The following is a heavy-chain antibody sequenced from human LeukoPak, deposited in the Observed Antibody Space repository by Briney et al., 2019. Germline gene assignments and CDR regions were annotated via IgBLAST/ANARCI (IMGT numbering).Heavy chain of an antibody. CDR1: GFTVTDNY. D-gene: IGHD5-24*01. CDR2: IYGGGDT. CDR3: ATFTQERSFDY. J-gene: IGHJ4*02. Sequence: GGSLRLSCAASGFTVTDNYMNWVRQSSGKGLEWVSVIYGGGDTNYADSVKGRFIISRDNSKNTLYLQMNSLRAEDTAVYYCATFTQERSFDYWGQGTLVTVSS. V-gene: IGHV3-53*01.